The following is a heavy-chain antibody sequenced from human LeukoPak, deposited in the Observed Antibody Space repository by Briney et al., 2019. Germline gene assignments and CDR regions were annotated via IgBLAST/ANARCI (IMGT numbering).Heavy chain of an antibody. J-gene: IGHJ4*02. CDR2: IYYSGST. Sequence: SETLSLTCTVSGGSISSYYWSWIRQPAGKGLEWIGSIYYSGSTYYNPSLKSRVTISVDTSKNQFSLKLSSVTAADTAVYYCARLRSGTSPDYWGQGTLVTVSS. CDR1: GGSISSYY. D-gene: IGHD2-2*01. CDR3: ARLRSGTSPDY. V-gene: IGHV4-59*05.